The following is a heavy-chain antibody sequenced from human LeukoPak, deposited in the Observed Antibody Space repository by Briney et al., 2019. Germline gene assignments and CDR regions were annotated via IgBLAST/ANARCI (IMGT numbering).Heavy chain of an antibody. CDR1: GFTFSSYS. Sequence: GGSLRLSCAASGFTFSSYSMNWARQAPGKGLEWVSSISSSSYIYYADSVKGRFTISRDNAKNSLYLQMNSLRAEDTAVYYCARDSGLRWNSIDCWGQGTLVTVSS. D-gene: IGHD4-23*01. CDR2: ISSSSYI. CDR3: ARDSGLRWNSIDC. V-gene: IGHV3-21*01. J-gene: IGHJ4*02.